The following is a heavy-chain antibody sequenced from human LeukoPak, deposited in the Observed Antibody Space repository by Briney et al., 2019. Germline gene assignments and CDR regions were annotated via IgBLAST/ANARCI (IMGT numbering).Heavy chain of an antibody. D-gene: IGHD6-19*01. CDR3: ARDNGGIAVAGTVGFLDY. J-gene: IGHJ4*02. Sequence: GGSLRLSCAASGFTFSSYGMHWVRQAPVKGLEWVAVISYDGSNKYYADSVKGRFTISRDNSKNTLYLQMNSLRAEDTAVYYCARDNGGIAVAGTVGFLDYWGQGTRVTVSS. CDR2: ISYDGSNK. CDR1: GFTFSSYG. V-gene: IGHV3-30*03.